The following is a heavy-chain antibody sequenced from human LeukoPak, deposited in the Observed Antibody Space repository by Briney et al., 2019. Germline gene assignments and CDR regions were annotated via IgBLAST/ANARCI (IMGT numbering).Heavy chain of an antibody. Sequence: GGSLRLSCAASGFTFSTYNMNWVRQAPGKGLEWVSSITSGGTYTYYAASVKGRFTTSRDNAKNSLSLQLSSLRAEDTAVYYCARGHYDILTASYKWTPDYWGQGILVTVSS. D-gene: IGHD3-9*01. CDR1: GFTFSTYN. J-gene: IGHJ4*02. CDR2: ITSGGTYT. V-gene: IGHV3-21*06. CDR3: ARGHYDILTASYKWTPDY.